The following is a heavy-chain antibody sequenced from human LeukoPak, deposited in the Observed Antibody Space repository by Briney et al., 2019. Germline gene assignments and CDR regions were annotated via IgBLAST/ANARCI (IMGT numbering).Heavy chain of an antibody. CDR3: ARSRYGDLYFDF. CDR1: GGSISSGTYY. D-gene: IGHD4-17*01. V-gene: IGHV4-61*02. J-gene: IGHJ4*02. CDR2: IFTTGST. Sequence: SETLSLTCTVSGGSISSGTYYWTWIRQPAGKGLEWIGRIFTTGSTNYNPSLKSRVTISVDTSKNQFSLKLISVTAADTAVYFCARSRYGDLYFDFWGRGTLVTVSS.